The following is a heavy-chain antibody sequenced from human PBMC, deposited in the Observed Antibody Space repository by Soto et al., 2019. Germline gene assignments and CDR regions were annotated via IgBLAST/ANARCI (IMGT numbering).Heavy chain of an antibody. Sequence: EVQLLESGGGLVQPGGSLRLSGAASGFSCSNYAMTWVRQAPGQGLEWLSALSGGGGTTYYADSVKGRFTISRDNSKNTVFLQLSSLRAEDTAIYYCARERDDIGMVDAFGFWGQGTVVTVSS. CDR3: ARERDDIGMVDAFGF. D-gene: IGHD2-15*01. CDR2: LSGGGGTT. J-gene: IGHJ3*01. CDR1: GFSCSNYA. V-gene: IGHV3-23*01.